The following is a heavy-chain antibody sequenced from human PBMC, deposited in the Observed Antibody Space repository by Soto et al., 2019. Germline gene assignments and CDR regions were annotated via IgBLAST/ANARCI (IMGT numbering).Heavy chain of an antibody. J-gene: IGHJ4*01. CDR3: TTDSYSTIIIVRFDY. V-gene: IGHV3-15*07. CDR2: IKSTIDGGTT. CDR1: GFPFPNAW. Sequence: GGSLRLSCAASGFPFPNAWMNWVRQAPGKGLEWVGRIKSTIDGGTTDYAEPVKGRFAISRDDSNNMVYLQMNSLKIEDTAVYYCTTDSYSTIIIVRFDYWGHGTLVTVSS. D-gene: IGHD3-22*01.